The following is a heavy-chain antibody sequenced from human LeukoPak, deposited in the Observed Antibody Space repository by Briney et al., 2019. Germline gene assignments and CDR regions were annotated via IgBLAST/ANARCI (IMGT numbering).Heavy chain of an antibody. CDR2: IIPIFGTA. J-gene: IGHJ5*02. V-gene: IGHV1-69*13. Sequence: PSVKVSCKASGGTFSSYAISWVRQAPGQGLEWMGGIIPIFGTANYAQEFQGRVTITADESTSTAYMELSSLSSEDTAVYYCASGPRIAVAGTHWFDPWGQGTLVTVSS. CDR3: ASGPRIAVAGTHWFDP. CDR1: GGTFSSYA. D-gene: IGHD6-19*01.